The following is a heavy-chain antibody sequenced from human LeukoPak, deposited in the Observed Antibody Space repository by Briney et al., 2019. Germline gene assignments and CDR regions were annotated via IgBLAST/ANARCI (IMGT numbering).Heavy chain of an antibody. CDR2: ISYDGSNK. Sequence: PGGSLRLSCAASGFTFSSYGMHWVRQAPGKGLEWVAVISYDGSNKYYADSVKGRFTISRDNSKNTLYLQMDSLRAEDTAVYYCARQRGSGCLDYWGQGTLVTVSS. J-gene: IGHJ4*02. D-gene: IGHD6-19*01. CDR3: ARQRGSGCLDY. V-gene: IGHV3-30*03. CDR1: GFTFSSYG.